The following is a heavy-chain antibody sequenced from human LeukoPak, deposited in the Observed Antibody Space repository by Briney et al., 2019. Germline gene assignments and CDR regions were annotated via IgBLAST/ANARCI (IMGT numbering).Heavy chain of an antibody. CDR2: ISYDGSNK. CDR3: AKGRIDY. V-gene: IGHV3-30*18. Sequence: GRSLRLSCAASGFTFSSYGMHWVRQAPGKGLEWVAAISYDGSNKYYADSVKGRFTISRDNSKNTLYLQMNSLRAEDTAVYYCAKGRIDYWGQGTLVTVSS. CDR1: GFTFSSYG. J-gene: IGHJ4*02.